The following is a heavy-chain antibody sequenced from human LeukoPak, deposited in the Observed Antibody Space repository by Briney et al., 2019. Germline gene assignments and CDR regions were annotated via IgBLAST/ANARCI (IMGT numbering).Heavy chain of an antibody. D-gene: IGHD5-18*01. V-gene: IGHV3-23*01. CDR1: GFTFSSYA. CDR3: AKSLGGYGNFDY. Sequence: GGSLRLSCAASGFTFSSYAMSCVRQAPGKGLEWVSSVSGGDGITYYPDSVKGRFTISRDNSKSTFYLQMNSLRAEDTAVYYCAKSLGGYGNFDYWGQGTLVTVSS. CDR2: VSGGDGIT. J-gene: IGHJ4*02.